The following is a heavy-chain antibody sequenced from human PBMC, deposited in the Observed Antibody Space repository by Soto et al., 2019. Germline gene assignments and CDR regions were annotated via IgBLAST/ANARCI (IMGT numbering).Heavy chain of an antibody. V-gene: IGHV3-23*01. Sequence: EVQLLESGGGLVQPGGSLRLSCAASGFTFSSYAMNWVRQAPGKGLEWVSAISGSAATTHFADSVKGRFTISRDNSKNPLYRQMNRLRAGHTAVYYCASYRSYYDCGGLYSPPYWGQGTLVTVSS. J-gene: IGHJ4*02. D-gene: IGHD3-22*01. CDR2: ISGSAATT. CDR1: GFTFSSYA. CDR3: ASYRSYYDCGGLYSPPY.